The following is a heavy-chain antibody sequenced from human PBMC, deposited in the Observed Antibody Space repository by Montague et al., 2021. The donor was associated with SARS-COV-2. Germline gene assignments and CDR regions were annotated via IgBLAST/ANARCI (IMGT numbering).Heavy chain of an antibody. CDR1: GGSISSSSYY. Sequence: SETLSLTCTVSGGSISSSSYYWGWIRQRPGKGLEWIGSIYYSGSTYYNPSLKSRVTISVDTSKNQFSLNPSSVTAADTAVYYCARQGDQLLLEYWFDPWGQGTLVTVSS. J-gene: IGHJ5*02. V-gene: IGHV4-39*01. D-gene: IGHD2-2*01. CDR3: ARQGDQLLLEYWFDP. CDR2: IYYSGST.